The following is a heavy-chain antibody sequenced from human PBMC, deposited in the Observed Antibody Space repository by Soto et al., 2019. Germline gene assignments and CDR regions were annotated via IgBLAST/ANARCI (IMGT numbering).Heavy chain of an antibody. D-gene: IGHD1-1*01. V-gene: IGHV3-33*01. CDR2: IWYDGSEK. J-gene: IGHJ4*02. Sequence: QVQLMESGGGVVQPGRSLRLSCAASGFSFSDYGMHWVRQAPGKGLEWVAVIWYDGSEKYYADSVKGRFTISRDNSKNTLYLQINSLRVEDTALYYCARQSLGNIRLRGFDYWGQGALVTVSS. CDR1: GFSFSDYG. CDR3: ARQSLGNIRLRGFDY.